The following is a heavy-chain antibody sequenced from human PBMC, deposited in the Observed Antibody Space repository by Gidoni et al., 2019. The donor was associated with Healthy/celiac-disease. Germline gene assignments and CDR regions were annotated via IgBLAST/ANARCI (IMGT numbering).Heavy chain of an antibody. CDR1: GGTFSSYA. D-gene: IGHD3-22*01. Sequence: QVQLVQSGAEVKKPGSSVKVSCKASGGTFSSYAISWVRQAPGQGLEWMGGIIPIFGTANYAQKFQGRVTITADKSTSTAYMELSSLRSEDTAVYYCARGPPPRTYYYDSSGSNYYYGMDVWGQGTTVTVSS. CDR3: ARGPPPRTYYYDSSGSNYYYGMDV. J-gene: IGHJ6*02. CDR2: IIPIFGTA. V-gene: IGHV1-69*06.